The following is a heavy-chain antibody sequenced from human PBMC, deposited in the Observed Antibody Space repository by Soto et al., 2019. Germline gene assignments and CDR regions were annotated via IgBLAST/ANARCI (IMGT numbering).Heavy chain of an antibody. V-gene: IGHV1-69*12. Sequence: QVQLVQSGAEVKKPGSSVKVSCKASGGTFSSYAISWVRQAPGQGLEWMGGIIPIFGTANYAQKFQGRVTITADEATSTAYMELSSLRSEDTAVYYCARCLVVSTSGRDYYYGMDVWGQGTTVTVSS. CDR1: GGTFSSYA. D-gene: IGHD2-15*01. CDR2: IIPIFGTA. CDR3: ARCLVVSTSGRDYYYGMDV. J-gene: IGHJ6*02.